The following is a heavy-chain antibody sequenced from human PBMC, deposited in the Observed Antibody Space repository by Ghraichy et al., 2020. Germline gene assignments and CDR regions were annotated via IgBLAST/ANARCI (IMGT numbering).Heavy chain of an antibody. J-gene: IGHJ4*02. V-gene: IGHV3-48*02. CDR2: ISSSSSTI. CDR1: GFTFSSYS. CDR3: ARDLGDFWSGYSFYFDY. D-gene: IGHD3-3*01. Sequence: GGSLRLSCAASGFTFSSYSMNWVRQAPGKGLEWVSYISSSSSTIYYADSVKGRFTISRDNAKNSLYLQMNSLRDEDTAVYYCARDLGDFWSGYSFYFDYWGQGTLVTVSS.